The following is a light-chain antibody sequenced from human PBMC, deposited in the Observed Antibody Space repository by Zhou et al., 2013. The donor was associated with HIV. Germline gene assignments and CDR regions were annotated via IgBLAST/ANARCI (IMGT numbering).Light chain of an antibody. CDR3: QQYNNWPPYT. Sequence: ERVMTQSPATLSVSPGERATLSCRASQSVSSNLAWYQQKPGQAPRLLMSGASTRATDIPDRFSGNGSGTEFTLTISSLQSEDFAVYYCQQYNNWPPYTFGQGTKLEIK. CDR1: QSVSSN. CDR2: GAS. J-gene: IGKJ2*01. V-gene: IGKV3-15*01.